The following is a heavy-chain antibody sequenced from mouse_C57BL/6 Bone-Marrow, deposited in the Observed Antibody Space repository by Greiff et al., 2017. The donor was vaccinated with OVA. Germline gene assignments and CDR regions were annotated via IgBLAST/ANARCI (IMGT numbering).Heavy chain of an antibody. Sequence: VQLQQPGAELVMPGASVKLSCKASGYTFTSYWMHWVKQRPGQGLEWIGEIDPSDSYTNYNQKVKGKSTLTVDKSSSTAYMQLSSLTSEDSAVYYCATTVVFDYWGQGTTLTVSS. CDR2: IDPSDSYT. D-gene: IGHD1-1*01. V-gene: IGHV1-69*01. CDR3: ATTVVFDY. J-gene: IGHJ2*01. CDR1: GYTFTSYW.